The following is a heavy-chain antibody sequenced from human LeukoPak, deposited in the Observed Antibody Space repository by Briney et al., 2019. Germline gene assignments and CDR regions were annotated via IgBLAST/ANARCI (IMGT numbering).Heavy chain of an antibody. CDR2: IYYSGST. D-gene: IGHD5-12*01. CDR3: ARHSSTGLATPLDY. Sequence: MPSQTLSLTCTVSGGSISSSSYYWGWIRQPPGKGLEWIGSIYYSGSTYYNPSLKSRVTISVDTSKNQFSLKLSSVTAADTAVYYCARHSSTGLATPLDYWGQGTLVTVSS. V-gene: IGHV4-39*01. CDR1: GGSISSSSYY. J-gene: IGHJ4*02.